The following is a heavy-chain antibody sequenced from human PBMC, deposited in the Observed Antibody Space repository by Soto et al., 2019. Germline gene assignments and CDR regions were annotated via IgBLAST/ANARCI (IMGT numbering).Heavy chain of an antibody. Sequence: SETLSLTCTVSGGSISSGGYYWSWIRQHPGKGLEWIGYIYYSGSTYYNPSLKSRVTISVDTSKNQFSLRLSSVTAADTAVYYCARVLYYDGSRYNLLTISGQGSMVPGSS. CDR3: ARVLYYDGSRYNLLTI. CDR1: GGSISSGGYY. CDR2: IYYSGST. J-gene: IGHJ3*02. V-gene: IGHV4-31*02. D-gene: IGHD6-25*01.